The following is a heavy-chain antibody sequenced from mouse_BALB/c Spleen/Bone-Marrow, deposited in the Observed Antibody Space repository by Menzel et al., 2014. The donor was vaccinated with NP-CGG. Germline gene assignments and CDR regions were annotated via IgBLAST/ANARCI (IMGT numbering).Heavy chain of an antibody. D-gene: IGHD1-1*01. J-gene: IGHJ3*01. CDR2: IDPANGNT. V-gene: IGHV14-3*02. CDR3: ASYYYGSYGFAY. Sequence: VQLQQPGAELVKPGASVKLSCTASGFNIKDTYMHWVKQRPEQGLERIGRIDPANGNTKYDPKFQGKATITADTSSNTAYLQLSSLTSEDTAVYYCASYYYGSYGFAYWGQGTLVTVSA. CDR1: GFNIKDTY.